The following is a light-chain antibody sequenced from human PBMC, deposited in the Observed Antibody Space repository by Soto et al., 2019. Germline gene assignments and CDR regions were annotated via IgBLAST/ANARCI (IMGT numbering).Light chain of an antibody. CDR2: GVS. Sequence: EVVLTQSPGTLSLSPGERATLSCRASQSVNNNFLAWYQQKPGQAPRLLIYGVSTRATGIPDRISGSGSGTDYTLTISRLEPEDFAVYYCQQYDTSPWTFGQGTKVEIK. CDR1: QSVNNNF. V-gene: IGKV3-20*01. J-gene: IGKJ1*01. CDR3: QQYDTSPWT.